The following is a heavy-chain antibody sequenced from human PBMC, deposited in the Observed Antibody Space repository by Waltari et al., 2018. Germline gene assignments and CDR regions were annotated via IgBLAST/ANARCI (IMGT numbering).Heavy chain of an antibody. CDR3: ARANLINCSSTSCSYYYYYYMDV. V-gene: IGHV3-23*04. CDR1: GFTFSSYA. Sequence: VQLVESGGGLVQPGGSLRLSCAASGFTFSSYAMSWVRQAPGKGLEWVSAISGSGGSTYYADSVKGRFTISRDNSKNTLYLQMNSLRAEDTAVYYCARANLINCSSTSCSYYYYYYMDVWGQGTTVTVSS. J-gene: IGHJ6*03. CDR2: ISGSGGST. D-gene: IGHD2-2*01.